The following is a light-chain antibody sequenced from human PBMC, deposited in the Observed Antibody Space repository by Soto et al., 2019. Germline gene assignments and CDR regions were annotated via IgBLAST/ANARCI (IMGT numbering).Light chain of an antibody. V-gene: IGLV1-44*01. Sequence: QSVLTQPPSASGTPGQRVTISCSGNNCNIGRNFVSWYHQVPGAAPKLLIYSNTQRPSGVPDRFSGSKSGTSASLTISGLQSADEGDYYCATLDDRLWWVFGGGTQLTVL. CDR1: NCNIGRNF. J-gene: IGLJ7*01. CDR2: SNT. CDR3: ATLDDRLWWV.